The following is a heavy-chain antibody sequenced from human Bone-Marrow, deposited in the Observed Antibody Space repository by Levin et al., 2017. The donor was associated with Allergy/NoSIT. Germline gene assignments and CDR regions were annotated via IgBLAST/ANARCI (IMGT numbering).Heavy chain of an antibody. V-gene: IGHV3-30*09. CDR2: VTYDGNTQ. D-gene: IGHD2-8*02. Sequence: GGSLRLSCAASGFSFSSYAMHWVRQAPGKGLEWVASVTYDGNTQYYADSVKGRFALSRDKSKNTMYLQMNTLTPEDTAVYYCARVLVVYAANDGMDVWGQGTTVTVSS. CDR1: GFSFSSYA. J-gene: IGHJ6*02. CDR3: ARVLVVYAANDGMDV.